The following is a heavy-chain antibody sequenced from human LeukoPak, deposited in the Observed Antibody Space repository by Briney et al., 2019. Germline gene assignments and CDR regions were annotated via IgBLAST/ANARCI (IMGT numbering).Heavy chain of an antibody. J-gene: IGHJ4*02. V-gene: IGHV3-66*01. CDR3: ASMYYDFWSGYFPFDY. Sequence: PGGSLRLSCAASGFTFTSCAMSWVRQAPGKGLEWVSVIYSGGSTYYADSVKGRFTISRDNSKNTLYLQMNSLRAEDTAVYYCASMYYDFWSGYFPFDYWGQGTLVTVSS. D-gene: IGHD3-3*01. CDR2: IYSGGST. CDR1: GFTFTSCA.